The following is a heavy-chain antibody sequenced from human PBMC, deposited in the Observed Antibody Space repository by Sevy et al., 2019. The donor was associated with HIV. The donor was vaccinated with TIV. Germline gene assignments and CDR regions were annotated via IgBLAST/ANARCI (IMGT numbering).Heavy chain of an antibody. CDR1: GFTISGNF. CDR2: INPNTGAI. J-gene: IGHJ4*02. CDR3: ARPKGDVRYCSTVSCYDFDY. V-gene: IGHV1-2*02. Sequence: ASVKVSCKTSGFTISGNFLHWVRQAPGQGPEWMGWINPNTGAIDYAQKFLGRITMSRDTYSTTVYMELSRLTSDDTAMYYCARPKGDVRYCSTVSCYDFDYWGQGALVTVSS. D-gene: IGHD6-13*01.